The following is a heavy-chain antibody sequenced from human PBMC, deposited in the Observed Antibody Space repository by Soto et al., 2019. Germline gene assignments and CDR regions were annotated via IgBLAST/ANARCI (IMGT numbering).Heavy chain of an antibody. CDR2: INNSGST. CDR1: GRSLSVYY. V-gene: IGHV4-34*01. CDR3: ARGGVGLPFAY. J-gene: IGHJ4*02. D-gene: IGHD1-26*01. Sequence: SETLSLARPVYGRSLSVYYGSCIRQRSGKALEWIGEINNSGSTNYNPSLKSRVTISVDTSKNQFSLKLSSVTAADTAVYYCARGGVGLPFAYWGKGTLVPV.